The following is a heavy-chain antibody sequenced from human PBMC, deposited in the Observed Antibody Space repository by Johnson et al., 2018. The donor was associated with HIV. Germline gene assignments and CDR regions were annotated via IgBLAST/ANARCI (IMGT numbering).Heavy chain of an antibody. D-gene: IGHD6-6*01. CDR3: ARGGIAARIDAFDI. V-gene: IGHV3-13*01. Sequence: VQLVESGGGLVQPGGSLRLSCAASGFTFSSYDMHWVRQATGKGLEWVSAIGTAGDTYYPGSVKGRFTISRENAKNSLYLQMNRLRAGDTAVYYWARGGIAARIDAFDIWGQGTMVTVSS. CDR2: IGTAGDT. J-gene: IGHJ3*02. CDR1: GFTFSSYD.